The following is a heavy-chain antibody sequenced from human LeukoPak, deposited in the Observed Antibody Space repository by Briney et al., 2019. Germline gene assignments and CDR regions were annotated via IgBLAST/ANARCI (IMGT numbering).Heavy chain of an antibody. CDR2: INADNGNT. CDR1: GYTFTNYI. CDR3: ARVYTSGHWFDP. J-gene: IGHJ5*02. Sequence: ASVKVSCKASGYTFTNYIIHWVRQAPGQRLEWMGWINADNGNTKYSQKFQSRVTITRDTSANTAYMELSSLRSEDTAVYYCARVYTSGHWFDPWGQGTLVTVSS. V-gene: IGHV1-3*01. D-gene: IGHD6-19*01.